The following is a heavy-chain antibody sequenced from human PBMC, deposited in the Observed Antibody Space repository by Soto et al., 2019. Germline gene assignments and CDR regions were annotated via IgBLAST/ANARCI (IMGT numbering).Heavy chain of an antibody. CDR1: GFTFSTYS. Sequence: LRLSCAASGFTFSTYSMNWVRQAPGKGLEWVSYISSSGSNIYYADSVRGRFTISRDDAKNLLSLQMNSLRDEDTAVYYCARDTYNNGWYVGYWGQGTLVTVPQ. D-gene: IGHD6-19*01. CDR2: ISSSGSNI. V-gene: IGHV3-48*02. J-gene: IGHJ4*02. CDR3: ARDTYNNGWYVGY.